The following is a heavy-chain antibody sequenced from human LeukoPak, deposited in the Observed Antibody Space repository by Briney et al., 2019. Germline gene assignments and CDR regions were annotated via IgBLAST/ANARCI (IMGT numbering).Heavy chain of an antibody. J-gene: IGHJ1*01. D-gene: IGHD3-10*01. CDR1: GFIFSDYY. Sequence: PGGSLRLSCAASGFIFSDYYMDWVRQAPGKGLEWVGRIRNKVNSFTTEYAASVKDRFTISRDDSKDSVFLQMNSLKIEDAAVYYCGAGSPETQYWGQGTLVTVSS. CDR3: GAGSPETQY. CDR2: IRNKVNSFTT. V-gene: IGHV3-72*01.